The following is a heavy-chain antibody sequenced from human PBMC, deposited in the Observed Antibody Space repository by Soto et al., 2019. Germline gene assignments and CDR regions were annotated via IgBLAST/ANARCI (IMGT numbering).Heavy chain of an antibody. J-gene: IGHJ6*02. CDR3: ERDLRRSRVYNPGYYYYGMDV. D-gene: IGHD1-1*01. Sequence: PGGSLRLSCAASGFTFSSYDMHWVRQATGKGLEWVSAIGSAGDTYYPGSVKGRFTISRENAKNSLYLQMNSLRAEDTAVYYCERDLRRSRVYNPGYYYYGMDVCGQGSTVTVSS. CDR2: IGSAGDT. V-gene: IGHV3-13*01. CDR1: GFTFSSYD.